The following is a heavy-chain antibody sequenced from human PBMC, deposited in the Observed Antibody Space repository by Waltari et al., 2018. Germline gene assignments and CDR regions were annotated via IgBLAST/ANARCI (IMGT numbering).Heavy chain of an antibody. D-gene: IGHD3-22*01. Sequence: QVQLVQSGAEVKKPGASVKVSCKASGYTFTGYYMHWVRQAPGQWLEWMGRINPNSGGTNYAQKFQGRVTMTRDTSISTAYMELSRLRSDDTAVYYCARWVGVITAPESAFDIWGQGTMVTVSS. CDR1: GYTFTGYY. CDR2: INPNSGGT. CDR3: ARWVGVITAPESAFDI. V-gene: IGHV1-2*06. J-gene: IGHJ3*02.